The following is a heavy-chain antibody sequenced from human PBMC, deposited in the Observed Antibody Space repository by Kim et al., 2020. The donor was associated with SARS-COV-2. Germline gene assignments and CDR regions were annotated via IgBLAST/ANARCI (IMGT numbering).Heavy chain of an antibody. CDR3: ARHCSGGSCYSWYFDY. CDR1: GGSISSGGYY. CDR2: IYYSGST. V-gene: IGHV4-31*03. Sequence: SETLSLTCTVSGGSISSGGYYWSWIRQHPGKGLEWIGYIYYSGSTYYNPSLKSRVTISVDTPKNQFSLKLSSVTAADTAVYYCARHCSGGSCYSWYFDYWGEGTRVTVSS. J-gene: IGHJ4*02. D-gene: IGHD2-15*01.